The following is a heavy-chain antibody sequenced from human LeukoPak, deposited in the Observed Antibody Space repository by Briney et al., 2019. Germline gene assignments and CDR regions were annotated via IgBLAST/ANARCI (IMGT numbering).Heavy chain of an antibody. J-gene: IGHJ6*03. CDR3: AGAGDSPWTGPDYYYYYMDV. Sequence: ASVKVSCKASGYTFTSYGISWVRQARGQGLEWMGWISAYNGNTNYAQKLQGSVTMTTDTSTSTAYMELRSLRSDDTAVYYCAGAGDSPWTGPDYYYYYMDVWGKGTTVTVSS. V-gene: IGHV1-18*01. CDR1: GYTFTSYG. CDR2: ISAYNGNT. D-gene: IGHD3-10*01.